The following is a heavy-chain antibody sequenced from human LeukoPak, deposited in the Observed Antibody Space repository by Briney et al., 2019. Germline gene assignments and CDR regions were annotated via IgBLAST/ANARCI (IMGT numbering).Heavy chain of an antibody. D-gene: IGHD3-3*01. CDR3: ARLGPYDFWSGYQNDYYYYYMDV. CDR1: GGSISSYY. Sequence: SETLSLTCTVSGGSISSYYWSWIRQPPGKGLEWIGYIYYSGSTNYNPSLKSRVTISVVTSKNQFSLKLSSVTAADTAVYYCARLGPYDFWSGYQNDYYYYYMDVWGKGTTVTVSS. V-gene: IGHV4-59*01. CDR2: IYYSGST. J-gene: IGHJ6*03.